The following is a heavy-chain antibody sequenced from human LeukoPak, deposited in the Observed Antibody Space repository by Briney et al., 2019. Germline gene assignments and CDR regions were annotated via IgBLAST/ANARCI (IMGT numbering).Heavy chain of an antibody. V-gene: IGHV3-48*03. CDR2: IRDNGVTT. CDR3: ARVSILIVPYYAFDI. J-gene: IGHJ3*02. D-gene: IGHD2/OR15-2a*01. Sequence: GGSLRLSCAASGFTFSSYEMNWVRQAPGKGLEWVSAIRDNGVTTTYADSVKGRFTISRDNAKNSLYLQMNSLRAEDTAVYYCARVSILIVPYYAFDIWGQGTMVTVSS. CDR1: GFTFSSYE.